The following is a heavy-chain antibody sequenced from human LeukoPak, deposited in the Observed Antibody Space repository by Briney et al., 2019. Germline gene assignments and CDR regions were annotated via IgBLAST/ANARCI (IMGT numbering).Heavy chain of an antibody. J-gene: IGHJ5*02. CDR1: DGSFSDYY. Sequence: SETLSLTCGVYDGSFSDYYWSWIRQPPGKGLEWIGEINHSGNTNYNPSLKSRVTISVDTSKNQFSLKLSSVTAADTAVYYCAGSGAVAGTSRWFDPWGQGTLVTVSS. V-gene: IGHV4-34*01. CDR3: AGSGAVAGTSRWFDP. D-gene: IGHD6-19*01. CDR2: INHSGNT.